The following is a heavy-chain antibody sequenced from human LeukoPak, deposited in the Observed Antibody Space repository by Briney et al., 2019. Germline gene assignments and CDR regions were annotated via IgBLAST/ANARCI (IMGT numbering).Heavy chain of an antibody. Sequence: SETLSLTCTVSGGSIRSSSYYWGWIRQPPGKGLEWIGSIYYSGSTYYNPSLKSRVTISVDTSKNQFSLKLSSVSAADTAVYYCARQWAGYDRFDYWGQGTLVTVSS. J-gene: IGHJ4*02. CDR2: IYYSGST. CDR3: ARQWAGYDRFDY. V-gene: IGHV4-39*01. CDR1: GGSIRSSSYY. D-gene: IGHD5-12*01.